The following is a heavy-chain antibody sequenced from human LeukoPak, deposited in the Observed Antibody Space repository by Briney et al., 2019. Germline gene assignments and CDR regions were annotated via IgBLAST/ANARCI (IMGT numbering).Heavy chain of an antibody. J-gene: IGHJ4*02. CDR3: TRQSGTVTPIDY. D-gene: IGHD4-17*01. CDR1: RGSLSCYS. CDR2: ISHSGIT. V-gene: IGHV4-34*01. Sequence: SETLSLTCAVSRGSLSCYSWGWIRQPPGKGLEWVGEISHSGITNYNASLKGRVTISLKKSEIQFSLMLSSVTAADTAVYYCTRQSGTVTPIDYWSQGTRVTVSS.